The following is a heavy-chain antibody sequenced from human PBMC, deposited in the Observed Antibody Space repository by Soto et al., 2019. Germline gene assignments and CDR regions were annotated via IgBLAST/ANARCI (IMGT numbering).Heavy chain of an antibody. CDR2: IDPSDSYT. CDR1: GYSFTSYW. D-gene: IGHD3-3*01. CDR3: ASFGVGISDQDYYYYGMDV. V-gene: IGHV5-10-1*01. Sequence: GESPKISCKGSGYSFTSYWISRVPQMPRKGLEGMGRIDPSDSYTSYSPSFQGHVTISADKSISTAYLQWSSLKASDTAMYYCASFGVGISDQDYYYYGMDVWGQGTTVTVSS. J-gene: IGHJ6*02.